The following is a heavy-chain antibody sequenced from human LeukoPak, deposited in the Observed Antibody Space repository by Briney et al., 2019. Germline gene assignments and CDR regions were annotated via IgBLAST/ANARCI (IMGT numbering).Heavy chain of an antibody. V-gene: IGHV3-9*01. CDR3: AKASERDGYPSDI. Sequence: GGSLRLSCAASGFTFDDYAMHWVRQAPGKGLEWVSGISWNSGSIGYADSVKGRFTISRDNAKNSLYLQMNSLRAEDTALYYCAKASERDGYPSDIWGQGTMVTVSS. CDR1: GFTFDDYA. CDR2: ISWNSGSI. J-gene: IGHJ3*02. D-gene: IGHD5-24*01.